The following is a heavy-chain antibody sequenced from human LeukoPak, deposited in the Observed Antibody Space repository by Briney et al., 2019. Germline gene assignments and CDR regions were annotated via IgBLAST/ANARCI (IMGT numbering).Heavy chain of an antibody. J-gene: IGHJ6*02. CDR3: ARLRRYGSGIYYYGMDV. CDR2: IYYTGTT. Sequence: PSETLSLTCTVSGDSISGGGYYWSWIRQHPGKGLEWIRCIYYTGTTYYNTSLQSRVTISVDTSKNQISLKLSSVTAADTAVYYSARLRRYGSGIYYYGMDVWGQGTPVTVSS. V-gene: IGHV4-31*03. D-gene: IGHD3-10*01. CDR1: GDSISGGGYY.